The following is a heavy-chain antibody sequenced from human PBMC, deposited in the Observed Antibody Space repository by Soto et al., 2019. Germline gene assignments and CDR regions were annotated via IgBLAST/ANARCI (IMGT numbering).Heavy chain of an antibody. Sequence: QMRLQESGPGLVKPSGTLSLACAVSGASVSSDNWWSWVRQPPGKGLEGIGEIFNSETTNYNPSLKSRANISVNKSKNQSSLTLTSVTAADTAVYYCAKNGWYSADIWGQGTMVTVSS. V-gene: IGHV4-4*02. J-gene: IGHJ3*02. CDR2: IFNSETT. CDR3: AKNGWYSADI. D-gene: IGHD6-19*01. CDR1: GASVSSDNW.